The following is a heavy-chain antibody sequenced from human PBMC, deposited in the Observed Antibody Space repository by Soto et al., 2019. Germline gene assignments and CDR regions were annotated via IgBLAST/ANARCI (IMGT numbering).Heavy chain of an antibody. Sequence: QVQLVQSGAEVRKPGASVKVSCKASGYTFTTDGISWVRQAPGQGLEWMGWISGYNGHTKYAQKFQGRVTMTTDTSTSTVYMDLRSLRYDDTAVYYCAREGEMPYYYYGLDVWGQGTTVTVSS. CDR1: GYTFTTDG. V-gene: IGHV1-18*01. D-gene: IGHD3-16*01. CDR3: AREGEMPYYYYGLDV. J-gene: IGHJ6*02. CDR2: ISGYNGHT.